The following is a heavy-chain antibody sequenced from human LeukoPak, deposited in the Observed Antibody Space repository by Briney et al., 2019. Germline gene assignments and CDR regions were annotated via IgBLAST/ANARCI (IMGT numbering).Heavy chain of an antibody. CDR1: GFTFSSYA. J-gene: IGHJ4*02. Sequence: GGSLRLSCAASGFTFSSYAMSWVRQAPGKGREGVSAISGSGGSTYYADSVKGRFTISRDNSKNPLYLQMNSLRAEDTAVYYCAKDSMIWFGELSAFDYWGQGTLVTVSS. D-gene: IGHD3-10*01. CDR3: AKDSMIWFGELSAFDY. CDR2: ISGSGGST. V-gene: IGHV3-23*01.